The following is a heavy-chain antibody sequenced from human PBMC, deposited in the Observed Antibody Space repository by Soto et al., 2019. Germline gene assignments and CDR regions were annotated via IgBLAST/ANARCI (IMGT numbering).Heavy chain of an antibody. CDR2: IVWDGSSR. CDR1: GFTFDDYT. Sequence: EVQLVESGGVVVQPGGSLRLSCAGSGFTFDDYTMHWVRQAPGKGLEWVSLIVWDGSSRKYADSVKGRFIISRDNSKTSLSLQMNSLRTEDTAFYYCAKESRDGYNYFDYWGQGTLVTVSS. V-gene: IGHV3-43*01. J-gene: IGHJ4*02. D-gene: IGHD5-12*01. CDR3: AKESRDGYNYFDY.